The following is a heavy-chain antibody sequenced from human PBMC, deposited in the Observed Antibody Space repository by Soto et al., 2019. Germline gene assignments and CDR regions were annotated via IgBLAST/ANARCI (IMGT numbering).Heavy chain of an antibody. CDR3: AKDVRGSGWYNVYRYYYYYGMDV. CDR1: GYSFTSYW. D-gene: IGHD6-19*01. CDR2: IYPGDSDT. J-gene: IGHJ6*02. Sequence: LGESLKISCKGSGYSFTSYWIAWVRQMPGKGLEWMGIIYPGDSDTRYSPSFQGQVTISADKSISTAYLQWNSLRAEDTAVYYCAKDVRGSGWYNVYRYYYYYGMDVWGQGTTVTV. V-gene: IGHV5-51*01.